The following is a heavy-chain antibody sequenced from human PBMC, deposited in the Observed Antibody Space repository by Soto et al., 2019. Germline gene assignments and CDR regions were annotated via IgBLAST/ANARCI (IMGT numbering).Heavy chain of an antibody. CDR2: LYYGRSA. V-gene: IGHV4-59*01. J-gene: IGHJ4*02. CDR3: ALRRMALVPEY. Sequence: QVQLQESGPGLVKPSETLSLTCAVSGDSISTYYCMWIRQPPGKGLESIGCLYYGRSANYNPSLKSRVTLSVDTSTNQCSLTLSSMTAADTAVYYCALRRMALVPEYWGQGTLVTVSS. CDR1: GDSISTYY. D-gene: IGHD1-26*01.